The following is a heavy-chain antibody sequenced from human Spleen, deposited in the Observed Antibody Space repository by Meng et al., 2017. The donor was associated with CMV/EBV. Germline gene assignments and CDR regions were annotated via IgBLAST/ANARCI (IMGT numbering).Heavy chain of an antibody. CDR2: INSDGYSI. CDR1: GFTCSRYW. V-gene: IGHV3-74*01. J-gene: IGHJ4*02. Sequence: LSCAASGFTCSRYWMHWVRQAPGKGLVWVSRINSDGYSISYADSVKGRFTISRDNAENTLYLQMNSLRAEDTAVFYCARGKSSGELDYWSQGTLVTVSS. CDR3: ARGKSSGELDY.